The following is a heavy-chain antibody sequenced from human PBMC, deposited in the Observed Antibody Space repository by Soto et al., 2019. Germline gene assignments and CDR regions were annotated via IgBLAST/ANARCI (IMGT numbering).Heavy chain of an antibody. V-gene: IGHV1-8*01. CDR1: GYTFTSYD. Sequence: QVQLVQSGAEVKKPGASVKVSCKASGYTFTSYDINWVRQATGQGLEWMGWMNPNSGNTGYAQKFQGRVTMTRTTSISTAYMELSSLRSEDTAVYYCASVHSSSWDYYYYYYMDVWGKGTTVTVSS. CDR3: ASVHSSSWDYYYYYYMDV. D-gene: IGHD6-6*01. CDR2: MNPNSGNT. J-gene: IGHJ6*03.